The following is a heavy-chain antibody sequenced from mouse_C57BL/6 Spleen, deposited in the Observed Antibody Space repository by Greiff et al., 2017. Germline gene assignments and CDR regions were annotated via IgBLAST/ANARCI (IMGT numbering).Heavy chain of an antibody. CDR1: GYAFSSSW. V-gene: IGHV1-82*01. J-gene: IGHJ2*01. Sequence: VQLQQSGPELVKPGASVKISCKASGYAFSSSWMNWVKQRPGKGLEWIGRIYPGDGDTNYNGKFKGKATLTADKSSSTAYMQLSSLTSEDSAVYFCARLLYYFDYGGQGTTLTVSS. D-gene: IGHD3-3*01. CDR2: IYPGDGDT. CDR3: ARLLYYFDY.